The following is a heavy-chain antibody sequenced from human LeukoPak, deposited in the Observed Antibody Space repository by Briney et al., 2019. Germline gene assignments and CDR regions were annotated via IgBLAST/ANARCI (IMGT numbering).Heavy chain of an antibody. D-gene: IGHD3-10*01. CDR3: AKDGGSYSADY. Sequence: ASVKVSCKASGYTFSTYKMHWVRQAPGQGLEWVGIINPSNGYARNAQNFQGRVTMTRDTSTSTVYMELSSLRSEDTAVYYCAKDGGSYSADYWGQRTLVTVSS. CDR2: INPSNGYA. CDR1: GYTFSTYK. V-gene: IGHV1-46*01. J-gene: IGHJ4*02.